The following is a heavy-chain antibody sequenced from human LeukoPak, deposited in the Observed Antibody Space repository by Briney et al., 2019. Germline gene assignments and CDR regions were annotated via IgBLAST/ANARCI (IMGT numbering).Heavy chain of an antibody. D-gene: IGHD6-6*01. Sequence: ASVKLSCKASGYTFTSYGISWVRQAPGQGLEWMGWISAYNGNTNYAQKLQGRVTMTTDTSTSTAYMELRSLRSDDTAVYYCARDLSSSSSGYFQHWGQGTLVTVSS. J-gene: IGHJ1*01. CDR3: ARDLSSSSSGYFQH. V-gene: IGHV1-18*01. CDR1: GYTFTSYG. CDR2: ISAYNGNT.